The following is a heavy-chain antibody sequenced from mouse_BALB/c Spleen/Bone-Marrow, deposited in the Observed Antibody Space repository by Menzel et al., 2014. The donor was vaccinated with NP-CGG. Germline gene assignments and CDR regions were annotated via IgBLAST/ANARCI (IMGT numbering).Heavy chain of an antibody. CDR3: ARGYYGRTYGWYFDV. D-gene: IGHD1-1*01. Sequence: VQLHQSGAEFVKPGAPVKLSCKASGYTFTNYWMNWVKQRPGRGLEWIGRIDPSDSETHYNQKFKDKATLTVDKSSSTAYIQLSSLTSEDSAVCYCARGYYGRTYGWYFDVWGAWTTVTVSA. V-gene: IGHV1-69*02. CDR2: IDPSDSET. J-gene: IGHJ1*01. CDR1: GYTFTNYW.